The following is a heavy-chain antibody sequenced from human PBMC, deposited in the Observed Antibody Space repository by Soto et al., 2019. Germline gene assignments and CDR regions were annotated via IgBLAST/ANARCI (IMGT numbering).Heavy chain of an antibody. Sequence: EVQLLESGGGLVQPGGSLRLSCAASGFTFSIFNMGWVRQAPGKGLEWLSLISGSSSATYYADSVKGRFTISRDNSKNTLYLQMNTRRAEDTALYYCVTQDVRGRTGTTWGQGALVTVSS. J-gene: IGHJ4*02. CDR1: GFTFSIFN. CDR3: VTQDVRGRTGTT. CDR2: ISGSSSAT. D-gene: IGHD1-1*01. V-gene: IGHV3-23*01.